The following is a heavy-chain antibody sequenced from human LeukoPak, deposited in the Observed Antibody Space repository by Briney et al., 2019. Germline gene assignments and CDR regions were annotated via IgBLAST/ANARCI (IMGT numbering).Heavy chain of an antibody. D-gene: IGHD6-13*01. CDR2: IYYSGST. CDR1: DGSINSGDYY. J-gene: IGHJ6*03. V-gene: IGHV4-31*03. Sequence: PSETLSLTCTASDGSINSGDYYWSWTRHCPGKGLEWIGYIYYSGSTYYNPSLKSRVTISVDTSKNQFSLKLNSVTAADTAVYYCARVPDTSSPYMDVWGKGTTVTVSS. CDR3: ARVPDTSSPYMDV.